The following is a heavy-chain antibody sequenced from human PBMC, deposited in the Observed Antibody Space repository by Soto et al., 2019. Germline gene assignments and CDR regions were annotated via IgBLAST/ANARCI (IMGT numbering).Heavy chain of an antibody. CDR3: ARLHYYGSAYYYYGMDV. V-gene: IGHV5-51*01. D-gene: IGHD3-10*01. J-gene: IGHJ6*02. Sequence: RGESLKISCKGSGYSFTSYWIGWVRQMPGKGLEWMGIIYPGDSDTRYSPSFQGQVTISADKSISTAYLQWSSLKASDTAMYYCARLHYYGSAYYYYGMDVWGQGTTVTVSS. CDR2: IYPGDSDT. CDR1: GYSFTSYW.